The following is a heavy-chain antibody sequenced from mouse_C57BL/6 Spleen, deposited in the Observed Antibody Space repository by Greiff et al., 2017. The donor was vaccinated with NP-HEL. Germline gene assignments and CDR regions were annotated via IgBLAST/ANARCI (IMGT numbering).Heavy chain of an antibody. CDR2: ISSGSSTI. D-gene: IGHD1-1*01. CDR1: GFTFSDYG. V-gene: IGHV5-17*01. J-gene: IGHJ4*01. Sequence: EVQLVESGGGLVKPGGSLKLSCAASGFTFSDYGMHWVRQAPEKGLEWVAYISSGSSTIYYADTVKGRFTISRDNAKNTLFLQMTSLRSEDTAMYYCARSGYYYGSSLYAMDYWGQGTSVTVSS. CDR3: ARSGYYYGSSLYAMDY.